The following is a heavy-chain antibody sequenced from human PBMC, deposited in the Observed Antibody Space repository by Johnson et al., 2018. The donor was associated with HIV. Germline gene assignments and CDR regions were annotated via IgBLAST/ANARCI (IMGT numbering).Heavy chain of an antibody. CDR3: ARAEIYEGRVGDFAFDI. J-gene: IGHJ3*02. D-gene: IGHD3-10*01. V-gene: IGHV3-43D*03. Sequence: VQLVESGGAVVQPGGSLRLSCAASGFTFDDYAMHWVRQAPGNGLEWVSLIRWDGAITSYVDSVKGRFTISRDNSRNSLFLQMKSLRAEDTAWYYCARAEIYEGRVGDFAFDIWGRGTMVTVSS. CDR2: IRWDGAIT. CDR1: GFTFDDYA.